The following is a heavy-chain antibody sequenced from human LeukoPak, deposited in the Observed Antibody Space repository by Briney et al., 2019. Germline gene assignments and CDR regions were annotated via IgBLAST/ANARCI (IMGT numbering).Heavy chain of an antibody. V-gene: IGHV1-2*02. CDR3: ASRGYSGYGDRHAPAKYYYYGMDV. Sequence: EASVKVSCKASGYTFTGYYMHWVRQAPGQGLEWMGWINPNSGGTNYAQKFQGRVTMTRDTSISTAYMELSRLRSDDTAVYYCASRGYSGYGDRHAPAKYYYYGMDVWGQGTTVTVSS. J-gene: IGHJ6*02. CDR2: INPNSGGT. D-gene: IGHD5-12*01. CDR1: GYTFTGYY.